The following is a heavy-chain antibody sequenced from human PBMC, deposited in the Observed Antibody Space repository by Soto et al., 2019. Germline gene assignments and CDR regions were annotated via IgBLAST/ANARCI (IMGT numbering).Heavy chain of an antibody. Sequence: QVQLVQSGAEVKKPGSSVKVSCKASGGTFSSYAISWVRQAPGQGLEWMGGIIPIFGTANYAQKFQGRVTITADKSTSTAYMELSSLRSEDTAVYYCARDRPPMVRGVSHYYYYGMDVWGQGTTVTVSS. CDR3: ARDRPPMVRGVSHYYYYGMDV. CDR1: GGTFSSYA. D-gene: IGHD3-10*01. CDR2: IIPIFGTA. V-gene: IGHV1-69*06. J-gene: IGHJ6*02.